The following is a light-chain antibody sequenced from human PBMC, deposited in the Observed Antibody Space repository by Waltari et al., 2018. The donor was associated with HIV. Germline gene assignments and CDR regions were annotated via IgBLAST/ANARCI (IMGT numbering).Light chain of an antibody. Sequence: IVIAQSPLSLPVTSGEPASISCRSSQSLLHSNGYNYLDWYLQKPGQSPQVLMYLGSSRASAVPDRVSGSGSGTEFTLKISRVEAEDVGLYYCMQALQTPITFGQGTRLDIK. J-gene: IGKJ5*01. CDR3: MQALQTPIT. CDR2: LGS. CDR1: QSLLHSNGYNY. V-gene: IGKV2-28*01.